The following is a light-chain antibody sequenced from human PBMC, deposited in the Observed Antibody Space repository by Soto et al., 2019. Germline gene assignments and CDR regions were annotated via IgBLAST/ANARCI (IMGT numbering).Light chain of an antibody. V-gene: IGKV1-6*01. Sequence: IHMTQSPASLSVSVGERVTITCRASQGIRNDLGWYQQKPGKAPKLLIYLASSLQTGVPSRFSGSGSGTDFTLTISNLQPEDFATYYCLQDYNYPLTFGGGTKVEIK. J-gene: IGKJ4*01. CDR1: QGIRND. CDR3: LQDYNYPLT. CDR2: LAS.